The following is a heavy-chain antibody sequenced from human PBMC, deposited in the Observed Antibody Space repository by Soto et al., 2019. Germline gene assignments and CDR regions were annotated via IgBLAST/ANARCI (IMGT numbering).Heavy chain of an antibody. J-gene: IGHJ4*02. V-gene: IGHV3-48*03. D-gene: IGHD3-22*01. Sequence: GGSLRLSCAASGFTFSSYEMNWVRQAPGKXLEWVSYISSSGSTIYYADSVKGRFTISRDNAKNSLYLQMNSLRAEDTAVYYCARGSPFITMIVVVIRTPDYWGQGTLVTVSS. CDR1: GFTFSSYE. CDR2: ISSSGSTI. CDR3: ARGSPFITMIVVVIRTPDY.